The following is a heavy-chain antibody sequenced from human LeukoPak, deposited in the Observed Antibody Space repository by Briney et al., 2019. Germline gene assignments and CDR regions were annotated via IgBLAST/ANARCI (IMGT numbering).Heavy chain of an antibody. Sequence: PGGSLRFPCAASEFIVSRNYMNWVRQAPGKGLEWVSVIYRSGTTYYTDSVKGRFTISRDNSKNTLYLLMNSLRADDTAVYYCARGDDYFDYWGQGTLVTVSS. J-gene: IGHJ4*02. CDR3: ARGDDYFDY. CDR2: IYRSGTT. V-gene: IGHV3-53*01. CDR1: EFIVSRNY.